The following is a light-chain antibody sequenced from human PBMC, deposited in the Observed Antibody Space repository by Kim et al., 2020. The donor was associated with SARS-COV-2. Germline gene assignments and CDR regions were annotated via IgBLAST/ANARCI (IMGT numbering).Light chain of an antibody. CDR1: NSNIETNT. V-gene: IGLV1-44*01. CDR3: AAWDDRLDGPV. J-gene: IGLJ3*02. Sequence: QPVLTQPPSASGTPGQRVTISCSGSNSNIETNTVNWYQQLPGTAPRLLIYDDNQRPSGVPDRFSGSKSGTSASLAISGLQSGDEADYFCAAWDDRLDGPVFGGGTQLTVL. CDR2: DDN.